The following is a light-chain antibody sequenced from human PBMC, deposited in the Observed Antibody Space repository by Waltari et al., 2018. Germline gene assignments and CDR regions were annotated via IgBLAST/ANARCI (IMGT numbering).Light chain of an antibody. CDR3: QTWGTGLNWV. Sequence: QLVLTQSPSASASLGVSVKLTCTLSSGHSSYAIAWPQQQPEKGPRYLMKLNSDGSHSKGDGIPDRFSGSSSGAERYLTISSLQSEDEADYYCQTWGTGLNWVFGGGTKLTVL. J-gene: IGLJ3*02. CDR2: LNSDGSH. CDR1: SGHSSYA. V-gene: IGLV4-69*01.